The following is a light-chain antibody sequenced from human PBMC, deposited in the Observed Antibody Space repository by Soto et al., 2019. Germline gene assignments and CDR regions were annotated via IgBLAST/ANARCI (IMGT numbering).Light chain of an antibody. CDR2: DAS. CDR1: QGVSSY. Sequence: EIVLTQSPATLSLSPGERATLSCRASQGVSSYLAWYQQKPGQAPRLLIYDASNRATGIPARFSGSGSETDFTLTISSLEPEDFAFYYCQQRSTWPPIFGPGTKVDIK. V-gene: IGKV3-11*01. CDR3: QQRSTWPPI. J-gene: IGKJ3*01.